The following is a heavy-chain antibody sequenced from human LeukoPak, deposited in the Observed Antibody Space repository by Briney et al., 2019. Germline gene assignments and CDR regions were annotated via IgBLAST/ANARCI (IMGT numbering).Heavy chain of an antibody. CDR2: IIPILGIA. J-gene: IGHJ5*02. CDR3: ARDRSSGWYINWFDP. D-gene: IGHD6-19*01. CDR1: GGTFSSYT. V-gene: IGHV1-69*04. Sequence: ASVKVSCKASGGTFSSYTISWVRQAPGQGLEWMGRIIPILGIANYAQKFQGRVTITADKSTSTAYMELSSLRSEDTAVYHCARDRSSGWYINWFDPWGQGTLVTVSS.